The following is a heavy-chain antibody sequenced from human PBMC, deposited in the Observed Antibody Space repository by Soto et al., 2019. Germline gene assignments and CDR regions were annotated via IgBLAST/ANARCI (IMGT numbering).Heavy chain of an antibody. Sequence: GGSLRLSCAASGFTFSSYWMSWVRQAPGKGLEWVANIKQDGSEKYYVDSVKGRFTISRDNAKNSLYLQMNSLRAEDTAVYYCAREGQFTMVRGVHAFDIWGQGTMVTVSS. CDR2: IKQDGSEK. J-gene: IGHJ3*02. CDR3: AREGQFTMVRGVHAFDI. CDR1: GFTFSSYW. D-gene: IGHD3-10*01. V-gene: IGHV3-7*01.